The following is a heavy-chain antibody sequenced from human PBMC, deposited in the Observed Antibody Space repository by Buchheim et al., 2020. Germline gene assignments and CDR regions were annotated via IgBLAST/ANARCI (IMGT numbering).Heavy chain of an antibody. CDR1: GFTVSSNY. CDR2: IYAGGNT. Sequence: EVQLVESGGGLVQPGGSLRLSCVASGFTVSSNYIKWVRQAPGKGLEWVSGIYAGGNTNYGDSVKGRFIISRDNSKNTVYLQMNNLKTEDTAVYYCARESESDYWGQGTL. J-gene: IGHJ4*02. CDR3: ARESESDY. V-gene: IGHV3-66*02.